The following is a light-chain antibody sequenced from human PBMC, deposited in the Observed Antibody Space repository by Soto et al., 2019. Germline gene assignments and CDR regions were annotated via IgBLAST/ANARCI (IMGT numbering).Light chain of an antibody. Sequence: DIVMTQSPDSLAVSLGERATINCKSSQSVLYSANNKNYLAWYQQKAGQPPKVLIYWASNRESGVPARFSGSGSGTDFTLSISSMQAEEVAVYYCQQYYISPLTFGGGTKVEIK. J-gene: IGKJ4*01. CDR2: WAS. CDR3: QQYYISPLT. V-gene: IGKV4-1*01. CDR1: QSVLYSANNKNY.